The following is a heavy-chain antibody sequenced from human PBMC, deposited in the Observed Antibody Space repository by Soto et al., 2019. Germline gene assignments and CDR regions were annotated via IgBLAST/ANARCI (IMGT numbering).Heavy chain of an antibody. CDR2: ISYDGSNK. V-gene: IGHV3-30*18. CDR3: VKSPGDYGPYFDH. J-gene: IGHJ4*02. D-gene: IGHD4-17*01. Sequence: LRLSCAASGFTFSSYGMHWVRQAPGKGLEWVAVISYDGSNKYYADSVKGRFTISRDNSKNTLYLQMNSLRAEDTAVYYCVKSPGDYGPYFDHWGQGTLVTVSS. CDR1: GFTFSSYG.